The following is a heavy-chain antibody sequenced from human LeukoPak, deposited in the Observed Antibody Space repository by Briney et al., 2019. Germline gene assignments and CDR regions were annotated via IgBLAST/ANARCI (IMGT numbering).Heavy chain of an antibody. D-gene: IGHD2-21*01. CDR1: GFTFSNAY. CDR2: IEPKTDGETT. CDR3: ITPLPYSAQ. V-gene: IGHV3-15*07. Sequence: GGSLRLSCAASGFTFSNAYMNWVRQAPGKGLEWVGRIEPKTDGETTEYAAPVKDRFSIPRDDSKSMMYLQMNGLKTEDTAVYYCITPLPYSAQGGQGTLVTVSS. J-gene: IGHJ4*02.